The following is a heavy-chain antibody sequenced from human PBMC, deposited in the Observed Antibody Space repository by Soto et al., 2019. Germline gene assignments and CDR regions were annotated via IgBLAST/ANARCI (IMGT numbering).Heavy chain of an antibody. Sequence: ASVKVSCKASGGTFSSYAISWVRHAPGQGLEWMGGIIPIFGTANYAQKFQGRVTITADKSTSTAYMELSSLRSEDTAVYYCARHSYGYDYYGMDVWGQGTTVTVSS. D-gene: IGHD5-18*01. CDR3: ARHSYGYDYYGMDV. CDR2: IIPIFGTA. V-gene: IGHV1-69*06. J-gene: IGHJ6*02. CDR1: GGTFSSYA.